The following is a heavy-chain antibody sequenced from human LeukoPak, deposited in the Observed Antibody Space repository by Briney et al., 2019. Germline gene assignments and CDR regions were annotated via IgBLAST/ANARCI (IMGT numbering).Heavy chain of an antibody. CDR2: IYYTGTT. V-gene: IGHV4-34*01. Sequence: SETLSLTCEVYGGSFSGFYWNWIRQSPGKGLEWIGEIYYTGTTNYNPSLKSRVTISVDTSKDQFSLKLNSVTAADTAVYYCARGSSWYDYWGQGTLVTVSS. CDR1: GGSFSGFY. D-gene: IGHD6-13*01. CDR3: ARGSSWYDY. J-gene: IGHJ4*02.